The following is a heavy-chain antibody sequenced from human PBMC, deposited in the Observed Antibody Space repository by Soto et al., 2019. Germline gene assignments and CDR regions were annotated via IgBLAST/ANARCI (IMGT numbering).Heavy chain of an antibody. CDR3: ARGKDYTKKNWFDP. CDR1: GGTFSSYA. V-gene: IGHV1-69*13. J-gene: IGHJ5*02. Sequence: ASVKVSCKASGGTFSSYAISWVRQAPGQGLEWMGGIIPIFGTANYAQKFQGRVTITADESTSTAYMELSSLRSEDTAVYYCARGKDYTKKNWFDPWGQGTLVTVSS. D-gene: IGHD4-4*01. CDR2: IIPIFGTA.